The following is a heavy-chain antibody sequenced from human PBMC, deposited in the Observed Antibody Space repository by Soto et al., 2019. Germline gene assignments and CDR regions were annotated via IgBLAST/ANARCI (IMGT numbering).Heavy chain of an antibody. V-gene: IGHV4-34*01. Sequence: SDTLSLTCAVYGGSFSGHSWTWIRQSPGKGLEWIGDINHSGRVNYSPSLKSRVTISLDTSKNQFSLTLSAVTAADTAMYYCSTRAYDTNGYYRFDPWGQGTLVTVYS. CDR3: STRAYDTNGYYRFDP. CDR2: INHSGRV. D-gene: IGHD3-22*01. J-gene: IGHJ5*01. CDR1: GGSFSGHS.